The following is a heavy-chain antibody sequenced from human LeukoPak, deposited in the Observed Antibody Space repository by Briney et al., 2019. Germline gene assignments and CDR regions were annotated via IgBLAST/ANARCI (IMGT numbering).Heavy chain of an antibody. V-gene: IGHV1-2*02. D-gene: IGHD2-15*01. Sequence: ASVKVSCKASGYTFTGYYMHWVRQAPGQGLEWMGWINPNSGGTNYAQKFQGRVTVTRDTSISTAYMELSRLRSDDTAVYYCARDGFEYCSGGSCYSVYFDYWGQGTLVTVSS. J-gene: IGHJ4*02. CDR2: INPNSGGT. CDR3: ARDGFEYCSGGSCYSVYFDY. CDR1: GYTFTGYY.